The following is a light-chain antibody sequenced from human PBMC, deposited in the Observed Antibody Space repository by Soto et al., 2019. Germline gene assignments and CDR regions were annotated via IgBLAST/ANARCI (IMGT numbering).Light chain of an antibody. CDR3: QQYDNLLGPIT. J-gene: IGKJ5*01. Sequence: DIQMTQSQCSLSASVVDRVTITCQASQDISNYLNWYQQKPGKAPKLLIYDASNLETGVPSRFSGSGSGTDFTFTISSLQPEDIATYYCQQYDNLLGPITFGQGTRLEIK. CDR2: DAS. CDR1: QDISNY. V-gene: IGKV1-33*01.